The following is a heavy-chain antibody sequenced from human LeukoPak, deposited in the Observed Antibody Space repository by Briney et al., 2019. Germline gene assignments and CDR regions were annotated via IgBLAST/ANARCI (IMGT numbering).Heavy chain of an antibody. D-gene: IGHD3-10*01. Sequence: GGSLRLSCAASGFTVSSNYMSWVRQAPGKGLEWVSVISGSGGSTYYADSVKGRFTISRDNSKNALYLQMNSLRAEDTAVYYCAKVARVAMVRGVIRNWFDPWGQGTLVTVSS. CDR1: GFTVSSNY. CDR3: AKVARVAMVRGVIRNWFDP. CDR2: ISGSGGST. J-gene: IGHJ5*02. V-gene: IGHV3-23*01.